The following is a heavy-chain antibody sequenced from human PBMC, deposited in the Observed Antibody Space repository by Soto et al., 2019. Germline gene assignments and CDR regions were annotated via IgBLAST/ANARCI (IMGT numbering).Heavy chain of an antibody. CDR3: ARDPSLYDILTGAPPFDP. CDR1: GYTFTSYA. D-gene: IGHD3-9*01. J-gene: IGHJ5*02. V-gene: IGHV1-3*01. CDR2: INAGNGNT. Sequence: GASVKVSCKASGYTFTSYAMHWVRQAPGQRLEWMGWINAGNGNTKYTQKFQGRVTITRDTSASTAYMELSSLRSEDTAVYYCARDPSLYDILTGAPPFDPWGQGTLVTVSS.